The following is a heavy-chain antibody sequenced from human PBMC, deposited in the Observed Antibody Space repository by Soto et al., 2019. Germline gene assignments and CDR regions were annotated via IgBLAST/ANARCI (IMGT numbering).Heavy chain of an antibody. Sequence: PGGSLRLSCAASGFTFSSYSMNWVRQAPGKGLEWVSSISSSSSYIYYADSVKGRFTISRDNAKNSLYLQMNSLRAEDTAVYYCARKKRGYDFWSGYPGFMDVWGQGTTVTVSS. CDR3: ARKKRGYDFWSGYPGFMDV. J-gene: IGHJ6*02. D-gene: IGHD3-3*01. CDR2: ISSSSSYI. CDR1: GFTFSSYS. V-gene: IGHV3-21*01.